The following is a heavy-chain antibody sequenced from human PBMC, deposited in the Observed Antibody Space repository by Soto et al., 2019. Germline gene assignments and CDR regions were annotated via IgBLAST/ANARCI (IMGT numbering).Heavy chain of an antibody. V-gene: IGHV3-74*01. CDR2: VNSDGRRT. D-gene: IGHD5-18*01. Sequence: EVQLVESGGGLVQPGGSLRLSCVVSGITFSDYWMHWVRQAPGKGLVWVSRVNSDGRRTSYADSVKGRFTISRDNAKNTLYLQMTSLRAEDTAVYYCARDVQLQRFAYWGQGTLVTVSS. CDR1: GITFSDYW. J-gene: IGHJ4*02. CDR3: ARDVQLQRFAY.